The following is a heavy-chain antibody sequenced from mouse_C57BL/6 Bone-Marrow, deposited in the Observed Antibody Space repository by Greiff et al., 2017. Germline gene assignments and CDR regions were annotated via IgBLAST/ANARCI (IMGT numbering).Heavy chain of an antibody. V-gene: IGHV14-4*01. CDR3: TNSNYAWFAY. CDR2: IDPENGDT. CDR1: GFNIKDDY. J-gene: IGHJ3*01. D-gene: IGHD2-5*01. Sequence: EVQLQQSGAELVRPGASVKLSCTASGFNIKDDYMHWVKPRPEQGLEWIGWIDPENGDTEYASKFQGKATITADTSSNTAYLQLSSLTSEDTAVYYCTNSNYAWFAYWGQGTLVTVSA.